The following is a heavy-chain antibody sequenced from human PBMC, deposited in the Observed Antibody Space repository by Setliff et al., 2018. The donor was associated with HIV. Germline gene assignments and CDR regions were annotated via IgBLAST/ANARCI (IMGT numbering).Heavy chain of an antibody. CDR1: GGSFSGYY. Sequence: PSETLSLTCAVYGGSFSGYYWSWIRQSPGKGLEWIGEINYGRTTNYNPSLESRVTISVDTSKNQFSLRMKSVNAGDTAVYYCARRTEVGATVDYWGQGTLVTVSS. CDR2: INYGRTT. J-gene: IGHJ4*02. V-gene: IGHV4-34*01. CDR3: ARRTEVGATVDY. D-gene: IGHD1-26*01.